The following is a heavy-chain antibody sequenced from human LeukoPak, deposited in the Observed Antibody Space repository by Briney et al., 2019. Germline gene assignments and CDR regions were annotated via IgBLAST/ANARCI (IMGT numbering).Heavy chain of an antibody. CDR1: GGPISSYY. J-gene: IGHJ4*02. CDR3: ARIEYSSSCDY. Sequence: SETLSLTCTVSGGPISSYYWSWIRQPPGKGLEWIGSIYYSGSTYYNPSLKSRVTISVDTSKNQFSLKLSSVTAADTAVYYCARIEYSSSCDYWGQGTLVTVSS. CDR2: IYYSGST. D-gene: IGHD6-6*01. V-gene: IGHV4-39*07.